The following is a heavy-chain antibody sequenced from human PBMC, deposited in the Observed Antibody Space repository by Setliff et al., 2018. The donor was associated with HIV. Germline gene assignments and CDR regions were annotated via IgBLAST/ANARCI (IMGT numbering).Heavy chain of an antibody. CDR1: GFTFSNYA. D-gene: IGHD2-21*01. Sequence: PGGSLRLSCAASGFTFSNYAMSWVRQAPGEGLEWVSAILSTGERTLYADSVKGRFTISRDNSQNALYLHMNSLRAEDTAVYYCAKLQEGHVYSHYDSWGQGTLVTVSS. CDR2: ILSTGERT. CDR3: AKLQEGHVYSHYDS. J-gene: IGHJ4*02. V-gene: IGHV3-23*01.